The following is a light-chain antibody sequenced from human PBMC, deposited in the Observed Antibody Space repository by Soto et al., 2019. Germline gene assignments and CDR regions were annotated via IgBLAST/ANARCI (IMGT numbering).Light chain of an antibody. Sequence: QSVLTQPPSVSGAPGQRVTISCTGSSSNIGAGYDVHWYQQLPGTAPKLLIYGNSNRLSGVPDRFSGSKSGTSASLAITGLQAEDEADYYCQSYDSSLSPWVFGGGTKLTVL. CDR3: QSYDSSLSPWV. CDR2: GNS. V-gene: IGLV1-40*01. CDR1: SSNIGAGYD. J-gene: IGLJ3*02.